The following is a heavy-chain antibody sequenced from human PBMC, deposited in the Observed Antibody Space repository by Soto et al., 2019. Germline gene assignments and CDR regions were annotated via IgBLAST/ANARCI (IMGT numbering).Heavy chain of an antibody. J-gene: IGHJ1*01. CDR1: GFSFGDAW. V-gene: IGHV3-15*05. CDR3: TAHQD. Sequence: EVLLVEAGGGLVKPGQSLRLSCAASGFSFGDAWMSWVRQAPGKGLEWVGRIKSKSDGGTADYAAHVKGRFAISRDDSENTLLLQMSGHQIEDTAVYYCTAHQDCGHATLVIVSA. CDR2: IKSKSDGGTA.